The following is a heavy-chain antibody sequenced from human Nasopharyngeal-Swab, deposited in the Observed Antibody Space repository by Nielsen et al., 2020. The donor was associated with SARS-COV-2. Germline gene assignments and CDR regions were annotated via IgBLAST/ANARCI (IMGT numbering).Heavy chain of an antibody. D-gene: IGHD5-12*01. Sequence: SETLSLTCTVSGGSISSSSYYWGWIRQPPGKGLEWIGSIYYSGSTYYNPSLKSRVTISVDTSKNQFSPKLSSVTAADTAVYYCARVWVDIVATIGAQSFDYWGQGTLVTVSS. J-gene: IGHJ4*02. V-gene: IGHV4-39*07. CDR3: ARVWVDIVATIGAQSFDY. CDR1: GGSISSSSYY. CDR2: IYYSGST.